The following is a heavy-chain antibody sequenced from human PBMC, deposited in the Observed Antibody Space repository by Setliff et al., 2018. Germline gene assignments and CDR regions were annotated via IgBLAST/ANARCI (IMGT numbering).Heavy chain of an antibody. CDR2: IYYSGST. Sequence: SETLSLTCTVSGGSISSSSYYWGWIRQPPGKGLEWIGSIYYSGSTNYNPSLKSRVTTSVDTSKNQFSLNLTSVTAADTAVYYCARRGDINGYYYHEDAFDIWGQGTMVTVSS. CDR1: GGSISSSSYY. V-gene: IGHV4-39*07. D-gene: IGHD3-22*01. CDR3: ARRGDINGYYYHEDAFDI. J-gene: IGHJ3*02.